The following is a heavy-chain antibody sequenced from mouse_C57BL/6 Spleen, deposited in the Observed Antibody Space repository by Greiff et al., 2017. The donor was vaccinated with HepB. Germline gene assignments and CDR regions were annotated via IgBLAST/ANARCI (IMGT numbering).Heavy chain of an antibody. D-gene: IGHD2-4*01. V-gene: IGHV1-52*01. CDR1: GYTFTSYW. Sequence: QVQLQQSGAELVRPGSSVKLSCKASGYTFTSYWMHWVKQRPIQGLEWIGNIDPSDSETHYNQKFKDKATLTVDKSSSTAYMQLSSLTSEDSAVYYCARGDYENWFAYWGQGTLVTVSA. CDR3: ARGDYENWFAY. J-gene: IGHJ3*01. CDR2: IDPSDSET.